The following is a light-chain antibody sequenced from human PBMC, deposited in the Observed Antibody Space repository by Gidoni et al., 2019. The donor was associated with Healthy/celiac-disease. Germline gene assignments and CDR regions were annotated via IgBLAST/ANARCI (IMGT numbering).Light chain of an antibody. CDR1: QGISSY. J-gene: IGKJ1*01. CDR2: AAS. V-gene: IGKV1-9*01. Sequence: DIQLTQSPSFLSASVGDRVTITCRASQGISSYLAWSQQKPGKAPKLLIYAASTLQIGVPSRFSGSGSGTEFTLTISSLQPEDFATYYCQQLNSYPRTFGQGTKVEIK. CDR3: QQLNSYPRT.